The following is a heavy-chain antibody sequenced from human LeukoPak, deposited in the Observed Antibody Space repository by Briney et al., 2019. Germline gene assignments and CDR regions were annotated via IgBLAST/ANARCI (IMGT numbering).Heavy chain of an antibody. CDR3: AIAATDYDYGDYERGYYFDY. CDR1: GYSFTSYW. D-gene: IGHD4-17*01. J-gene: IGHJ4*02. Sequence: GESLKISCKGSGYSFTSYWIGWVRQMPGKGLEWMGIIYPGDSDTRYSPSFQGQVTISADKSISTAYLQWSSLKASDTATYYCAIAATDYDYGDYERGYYFDYWGQGTLVTVSS. CDR2: IYPGDSDT. V-gene: IGHV5-51*01.